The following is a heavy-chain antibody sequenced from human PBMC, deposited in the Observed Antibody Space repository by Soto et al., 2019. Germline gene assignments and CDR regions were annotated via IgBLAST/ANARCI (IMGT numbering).Heavy chain of an antibody. D-gene: IGHD5-12*01. V-gene: IGHV4-59*01. J-gene: IGHJ4*02. CDR1: GVYISSYY. CDR3: ARTEWLQAFDF. CDR2: MHYSGST. Sequence: QVQLQESGPGLVRPSETLSLTCSVSGVYISSYYWSWIRQSPGKGLEWIGYMHYSGSTNHNPSLKSRVTMSIDTSKNQFSLKLTSVTAADTAIYYCARTEWLQAFDFWRQGTLVSVSS.